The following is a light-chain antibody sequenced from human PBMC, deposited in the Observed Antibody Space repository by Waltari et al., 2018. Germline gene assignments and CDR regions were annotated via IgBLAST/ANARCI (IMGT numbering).Light chain of an antibody. CDR1: SSNVGAPYD. Sequence: QSVLTQPPSVSGAPGQSVTISCTGSSSNVGAPYDVHWYQQLPGSAPKLLIYGNNNRPSGVPDRFSGSKSGTSASLGITGLQAEDEADFYCQSYDSSLSAYVFGTGTKVTVL. CDR3: QSYDSSLSAYV. J-gene: IGLJ1*01. V-gene: IGLV1-40*01. CDR2: GNN.